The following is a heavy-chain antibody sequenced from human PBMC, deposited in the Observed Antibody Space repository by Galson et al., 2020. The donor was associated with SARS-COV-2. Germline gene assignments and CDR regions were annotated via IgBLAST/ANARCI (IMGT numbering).Heavy chain of an antibody. CDR2: IYYSGST. V-gene: IGHV4-39*01. J-gene: IGHJ4*02. Sequence: SETLSLTCTVSGGSISSSSYYWGWIRQPPGKGLEWIGSIYYSGSTYYNPSLKSRVTISVDTSKNQFSLKLSSVTAADTAVYYCARQLDILTVYPFLFDYWGQGTLVTVSS. CDR3: ARQLDILTVYPFLFDY. CDR1: GGSISSSSYY. D-gene: IGHD3-9*01.